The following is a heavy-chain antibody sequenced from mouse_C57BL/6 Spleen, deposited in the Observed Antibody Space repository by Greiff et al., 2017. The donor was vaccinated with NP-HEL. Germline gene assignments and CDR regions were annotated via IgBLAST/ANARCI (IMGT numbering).Heavy chain of an antibody. CDR1: GFTFSSYG. CDR2: ISSGGSYT. J-gene: IGHJ1*03. CDR3: ASSDYYGSSSYWYFDV. D-gene: IGHD1-1*01. Sequence: EVQGVESGGDLVKPGGSLKLSCAASGFTFSSYGMSWVRQTPDKRLEWVATISSGGSYTYYPDSVKGRFTISRDNAKNTLYLQMSSLKSEDTAMYYCASSDYYGSSSYWYFDVWGTGTTVTVSS. V-gene: IGHV5-6*01.